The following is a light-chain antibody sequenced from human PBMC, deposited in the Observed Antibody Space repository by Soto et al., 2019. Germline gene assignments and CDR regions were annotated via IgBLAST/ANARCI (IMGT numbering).Light chain of an antibody. J-gene: IGKJ1*01. CDR3: MQVLQTPPT. CDR1: QSLLYSNGYNY. Sequence: DIVMTQSPLSLPVTPGEPASISCRSSQSLLYSNGYNYLGWYLQKPGQSPQLLISLGSNRASGVPDRFSGSGSGTDFTLEISRVEAEDVGVYYCMQVLQTPPTFGQGTKVEIK. V-gene: IGKV2-28*01. CDR2: LGS.